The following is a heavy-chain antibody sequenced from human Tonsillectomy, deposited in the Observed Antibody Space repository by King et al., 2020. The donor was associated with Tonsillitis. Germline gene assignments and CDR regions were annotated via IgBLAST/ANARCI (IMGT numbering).Heavy chain of an antibody. D-gene: IGHD4-11*01. J-gene: IGHJ5*02. CDR3: SRDSTVTKNWFDP. CDR2: ISSSSSYI. V-gene: IGHV3-21*01. Sequence: VQLVESGGGLVKPGGSLRLSCAASGVTFSSDSMNWVSQAPGKGLEWVSSISSSSSYIYYADSVKGRFTISRDHAKNSLYLQMNSLRSEDTAVYYCSRDSTVTKNWFDPWGQGNLVTVSS. CDR1: GVTFSSDS.